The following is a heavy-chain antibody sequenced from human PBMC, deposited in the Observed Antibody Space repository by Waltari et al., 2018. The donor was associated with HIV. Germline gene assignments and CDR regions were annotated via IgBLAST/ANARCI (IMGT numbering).Heavy chain of an antibody. V-gene: IGHV3-21*01. CDR1: GLPFSSST. Sequence: EVQLVESGGGLVKPGGSLSLACAASGLPFSSSTLTWVRQAPGKGLGWVSSVSGSSGHTFYADSVKGRFTISRDNAKNSLFLQMNSLRAEDSGVYFCAREMVTVFVDYWGQGTLVAVSS. CDR2: VSGSSGHT. D-gene: IGHD5-18*01. J-gene: IGHJ4*02. CDR3: AREMVTVFVDY.